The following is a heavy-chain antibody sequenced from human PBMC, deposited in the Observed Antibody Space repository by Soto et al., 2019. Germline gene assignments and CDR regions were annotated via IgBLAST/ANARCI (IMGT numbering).Heavy chain of an antibody. CDR2: ISSTGATI. CDR3: ALRFMVRGAFDP. V-gene: IGHV3-11*01. J-gene: IGHJ5*02. CDR1: GFTFTDYY. Sequence: QVHLVESGGGLVKPGGSLRLSCAASGFTFTDYYMSWFRQAPGKGLEWVSQISSTGATIYYADSVKGRFTISRDNAKNSLYLQMTSLRAEDTAMYYCALRFMVRGAFDPWGQGTLATVSS. D-gene: IGHD3-10*01.